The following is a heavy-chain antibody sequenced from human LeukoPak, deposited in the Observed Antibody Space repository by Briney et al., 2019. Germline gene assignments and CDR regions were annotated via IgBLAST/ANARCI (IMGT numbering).Heavy chain of an antibody. CDR1: GFTLSRYG. CDR3: AKHGPVPGVGYFAFDY. Sequence: GGSLRLSCAASGFTLSRYGMHWVRQAPGKGLEWVADIWSDGNNKYYADSVKGRFTISRANSKNTLYLQMNSLRAEHTAVYYCAKHGPVPGVGYFAFDYWGQGTLVAVSS. J-gene: IGHJ4*02. CDR2: IWSDGNNK. D-gene: IGHD1-26*01. V-gene: IGHV3-33*06.